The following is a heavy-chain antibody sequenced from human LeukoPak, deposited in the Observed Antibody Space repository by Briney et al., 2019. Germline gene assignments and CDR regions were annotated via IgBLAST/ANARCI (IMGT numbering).Heavy chain of an antibody. CDR1: GFTLSNYG. D-gene: IGHD6-13*01. Sequence: GGSLRLSCAASGFTLSNYGIHWVRQAPGKGLEWVAFIRYDGSNKYYADSVKGRFTISRDISKNTVYLQMNSLRAEDTAVYYCENPLIIAATCEFDYWGQGTLVTGSS. V-gene: IGHV3-30*02. CDR3: ENPLIIAATCEFDY. CDR2: IRYDGSNK. J-gene: IGHJ4*02.